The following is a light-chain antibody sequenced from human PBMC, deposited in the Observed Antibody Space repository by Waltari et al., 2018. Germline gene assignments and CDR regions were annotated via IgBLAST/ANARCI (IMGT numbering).Light chain of an antibody. V-gene: IGLV2-23*02. CDR2: DVS. Sequence: QSALTQPASVSGSPGQSITISCTGTSSDVGAYNFVSWYQQHPGKAPKFMIYDVSNRPSGVSNRFSGSKSGNTASLTISGLQAEDEADYYCCSYAGTSTVIFGGGTKLTVL. CDR1: SSDVGAYNF. CDR3: CSYAGTSTVI. J-gene: IGLJ2*01.